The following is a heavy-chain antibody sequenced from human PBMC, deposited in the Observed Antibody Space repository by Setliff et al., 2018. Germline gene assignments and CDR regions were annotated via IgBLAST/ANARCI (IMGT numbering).Heavy chain of an antibody. CDR3: TRANLDGNLWPDYYYYMDV. CDR2: IIPIFGTA. V-gene: IGHV1-69*05. Sequence: GASVKVSCKASGGTFSSYGISWVRQAPGQGLEWMGGIIPIFGTANYAASVKGRFTISRDDSKSIAYLQMNSLKTEDTAVYYCTRANLDGNLWPDYYYYMDVWGKGTTVTVSS. J-gene: IGHJ6*03. CDR1: GGTFSSYG. D-gene: IGHD3-10*01.